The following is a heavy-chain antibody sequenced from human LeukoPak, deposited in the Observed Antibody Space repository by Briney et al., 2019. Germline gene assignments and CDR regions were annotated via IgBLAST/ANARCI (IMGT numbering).Heavy chain of an antibody. CDR1: GGSFSGYY. V-gene: IGHV4-34*01. J-gene: IGHJ5*02. CDR3: ARKRRAGYSRDPWFDP. Sequence: PSETLSLTCAVYGGSFSGYYWSWIRQPPGKGLEWIGEINHSGSTNYNPSLKSRVTISVDTSKNQFSLKLSSVTAADTAVYYCARKRRAGYSRDPWFDPWGQGTLVTVSS. CDR2: INHSGST. D-gene: IGHD6-13*01.